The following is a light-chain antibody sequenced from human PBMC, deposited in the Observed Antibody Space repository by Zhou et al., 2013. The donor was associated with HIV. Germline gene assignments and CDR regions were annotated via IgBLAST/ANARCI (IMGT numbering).Light chain of an antibody. CDR1: QSISTY. Sequence: EIQMTQSPSSLTASVGDSVTITCRASQSISTYLNWYQQKPGKAPKRLIYGASSLQSGVPSRFSGSGSGTDFTLTISSLQPEDFATYYCQQSYTTPWTFGQGTKVEIK. CDR2: GAS. V-gene: IGKV1-39*01. CDR3: QQSYTTPWT. J-gene: IGKJ1*01.